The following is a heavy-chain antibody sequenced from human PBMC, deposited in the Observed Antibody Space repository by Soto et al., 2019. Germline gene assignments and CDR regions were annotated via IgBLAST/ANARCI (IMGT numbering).Heavy chain of an antibody. CDR1: GFTFSNYV. CDR3: AREDESSGHEGTFHH. Sequence: QVQLVESGGGVVQPGRSLRLSCAASGFTFSNYVIHWVRQAPGKGLEWVALIPSRAGDNKQYADSVKGRFTISRDNSKNTLSLQMDSLRAEDTAVYYCAREDESSGHEGTFHHWGQGTQVTVSS. D-gene: IGHD3-22*01. V-gene: IGHV3-30-3*01. CDR2: IPSRAGDNK. J-gene: IGHJ1*01.